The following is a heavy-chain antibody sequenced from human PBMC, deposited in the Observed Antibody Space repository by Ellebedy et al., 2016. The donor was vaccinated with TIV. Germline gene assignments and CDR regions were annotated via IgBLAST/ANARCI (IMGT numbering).Heavy chain of an antibody. CDR2: ITGDGGST. D-gene: IGHD2-2*01. J-gene: IGHJ3*02. V-gene: IGHV3-64*04. CDR1: GFTFTTYA. CDR3: ARDTVAVPDGDVFDI. Sequence: GESLKISCSASGFTFTTYAMHWVRQAPGKGLEYVSAITGDGGSTYYADSVKGRFTISRDNARKSLYLQMNSLRVDDTAMYFCARDTVAVPDGDVFDIWGQGTMVTVSS.